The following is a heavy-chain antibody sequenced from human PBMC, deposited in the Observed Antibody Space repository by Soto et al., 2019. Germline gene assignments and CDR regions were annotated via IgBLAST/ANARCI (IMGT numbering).Heavy chain of an antibody. V-gene: IGHV3-15*01. CDR1: GFTFSDAW. J-gene: IGHJ5*02. Sequence: GGSLRLSCAASGFTFSDAWMSWVRQAPGKGLYWVGRIKSKSDGGTTEYAAPVRGRFTISRDDSKNTLYLQMNSLKTEDTAVYYCTTDLWRIAVVVGSTGYFNPWGQGTPVTVSS. CDR2: IKSKSDGGTT. CDR3: TTDLWRIAVVVGSTGYFNP. D-gene: IGHD2-15*01.